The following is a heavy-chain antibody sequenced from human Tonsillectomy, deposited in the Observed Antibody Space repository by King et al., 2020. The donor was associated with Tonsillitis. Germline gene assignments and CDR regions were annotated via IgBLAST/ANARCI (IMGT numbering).Heavy chain of an antibody. CDR3: SRPRSGWYLLFDY. V-gene: IGHV4-39*01. CDR1: GGSISSNTYY. Sequence: QLQESGPGLVKPSETLSLTCTVSGGSISSNTYYWGWIRQPPGKGLEWIGSISYSGSTHYHPSLKSRVTISVDTSKNQFSLKLSSVTAADTAVYYCSRPRSGWYLLFDYWGQGILVTVSS. J-gene: IGHJ4*02. CDR2: ISYSGST. D-gene: IGHD6-19*01.